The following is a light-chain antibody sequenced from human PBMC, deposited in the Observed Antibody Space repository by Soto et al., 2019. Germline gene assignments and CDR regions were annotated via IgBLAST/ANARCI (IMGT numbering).Light chain of an antibody. CDR3: QQYGSSPDT. J-gene: IGKJ1*01. Sequence: EIVLTQSPGTLSLSPGERATLSCRASQSVSSSYLAWYQQKPGQAPRLLIYGASSRATGTPDRFSGSGSGTDFTLTISRLEPEDFAVYYCQQYGSSPDTFGQGTKVDIK. CDR1: QSVSSSY. V-gene: IGKV3-20*01. CDR2: GAS.